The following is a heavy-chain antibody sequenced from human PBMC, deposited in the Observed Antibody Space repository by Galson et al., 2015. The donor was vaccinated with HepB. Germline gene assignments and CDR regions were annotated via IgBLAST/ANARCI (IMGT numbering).Heavy chain of an antibody. V-gene: IGHV4-59*01. D-gene: IGHD5-12*01. CDR1: GGSISSYY. CDR2: IYYRGST. Sequence: TLSLTCTVSGGSISSYYWSWIRQPPGKGLEWIGYIYYRGSTNYNPSLKSRVTIPVDTSKNQFSLKLSSVTAADTAVYYCARLYSGYDYPHYYYYMDVWGKGTTVTVSS. CDR3: ARLYSGYDYPHYYYYMDV. J-gene: IGHJ6*03.